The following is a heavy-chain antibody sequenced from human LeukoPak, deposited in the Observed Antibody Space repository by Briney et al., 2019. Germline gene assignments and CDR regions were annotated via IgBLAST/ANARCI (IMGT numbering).Heavy chain of an antibody. CDR2: FDPEDGET. V-gene: IGHV1-24*01. D-gene: IGHD3-10*01. CDR3: AATSFHNMVRGVPSDY. J-gene: IGHJ4*02. Sequence: ASVKVSCKVSGYTLTELSMHWVRQAPGKGLEWMGGFDPEDGETIYAQKFQGRVTMTEDTSTDTAYMELSSLRSEDTAVYYCAATSFHNMVRGVPSDYWGQGTLVTVSS. CDR1: GYTLTELS.